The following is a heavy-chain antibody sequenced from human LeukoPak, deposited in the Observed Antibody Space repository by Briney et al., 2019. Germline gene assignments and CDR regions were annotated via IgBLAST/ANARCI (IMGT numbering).Heavy chain of an antibody. CDR2: ISSSSSTI. CDR1: GFTFSSYS. V-gene: IGHV3-48*01. Sequence: GGSLRLSCAASGFTFSSYSMNWVRQAPGKGLEWVSYISSSSSTIYYADSVKGRFTISRDNSKNTVYLQMNSLRAEDTAVYYCARVMNDYGDFDDAFDIWGQGTMVTVSS. D-gene: IGHD4-17*01. CDR3: ARVMNDYGDFDDAFDI. J-gene: IGHJ3*02.